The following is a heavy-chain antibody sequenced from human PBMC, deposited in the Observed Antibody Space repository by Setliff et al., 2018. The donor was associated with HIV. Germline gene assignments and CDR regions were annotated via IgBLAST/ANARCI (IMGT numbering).Heavy chain of an antibody. V-gene: IGHV4-4*07. CDR2: VSSRGDT. J-gene: IGHJ4*02. CDR1: DSGTYY. D-gene: IGHD6-25*01. Sequence: KTSETLSLTCTVSDSGTYYWSWIRQPAGKGLEWIGRVSSRGDTNYNPSLKSRVTMSVDTSKNQFSLRLRSVTAADTAVYYCARYSPRGYTLTGPYWGQGTLVTVSS. CDR3: ARYSPRGYTLTGPY.